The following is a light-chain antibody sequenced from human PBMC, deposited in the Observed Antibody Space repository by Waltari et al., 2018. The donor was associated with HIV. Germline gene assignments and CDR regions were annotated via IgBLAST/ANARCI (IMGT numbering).Light chain of an antibody. V-gene: IGKV3-11*01. Sequence: ATLSLSPGERATLSCRASQSVSSYLAWYQQKPGQAPRLLIYDASNRATGIPARFSGSGSGKDFTLTISSLEPEDFAVYYCQQRSNWPPEITFGQGTRLEIK. CDR2: DAS. J-gene: IGKJ5*01. CDR1: QSVSSY. CDR3: QQRSNWPPEIT.